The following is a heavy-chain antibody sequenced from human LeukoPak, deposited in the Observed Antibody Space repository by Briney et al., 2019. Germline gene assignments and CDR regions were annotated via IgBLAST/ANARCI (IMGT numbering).Heavy chain of an antibody. V-gene: IGHV3-48*02. J-gene: IGHJ4*02. D-gene: IGHD3-22*01. CDR3: ARARYYYDSSGYFADY. CDR1: GFTFSSYS. CDR2: ISSSSSTI. Sequence: GGSLRLSCAASGFTFSSYSMNWVRQAPGKGLEWVSYISSSSSTIYYADSVKGRFTISRDNAKNSLYLQMNSLRDEDTAVYYCARARYYYDSSGYFADYWGQGTLVTVSS.